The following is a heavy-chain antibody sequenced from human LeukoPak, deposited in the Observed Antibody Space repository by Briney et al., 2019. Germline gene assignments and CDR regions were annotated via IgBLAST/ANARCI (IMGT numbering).Heavy chain of an antibody. CDR3: ARRRGAAAGRFDY. Sequence: GASVKVSCKASGYTFTSYDINWARQATGQGLEWMGWMNPNSGNTGYAQKFQGRVTMTRNTSISTAYMELSSLRSEDTAVYYCARRRGAAAGRFDYWGQGTLVTVSS. J-gene: IGHJ4*02. V-gene: IGHV1-8*01. CDR2: MNPNSGNT. D-gene: IGHD6-13*01. CDR1: GYTFTSYD.